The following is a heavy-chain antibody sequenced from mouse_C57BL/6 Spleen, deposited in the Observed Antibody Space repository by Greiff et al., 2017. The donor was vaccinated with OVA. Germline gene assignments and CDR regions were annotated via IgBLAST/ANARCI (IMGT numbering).Heavy chain of an antibody. D-gene: IGHD2-3*01. CDR2: ISDGGSYT. CDR3: ARVYDGYYFFAY. Sequence: EVKLMESGGGLVKPGGSLKLSCAASGFTFSSYAMSWVRQTPEKRLEWVATISDGGSYTYYPDNVKGRFTISRDNAKNNLYLQMSHLKSEDTAMYYCARVYDGYYFFAYWGQGTLVTVSA. V-gene: IGHV5-4*03. J-gene: IGHJ3*01. CDR1: GFTFSSYA.